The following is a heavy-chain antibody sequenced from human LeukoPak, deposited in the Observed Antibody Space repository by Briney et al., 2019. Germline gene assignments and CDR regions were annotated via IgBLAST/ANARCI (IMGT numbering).Heavy chain of an antibody. J-gene: IGHJ4*02. V-gene: IGHV3-23*01. CDR2: ITGSGGAT. D-gene: IGHD1-26*01. CDR3: ATRSVVGATGAPYFDY. CDR1: GFTFSSYS. Sequence: GGSLRLSCAASGFTFSSYSMSWVRQAPGKGLEWVSVITGSGGATYYADSVKGRFTISRDNSKNTLYLQMNSLRAEDTAVYYCATRSVVGATGAPYFDYWGQGTLVTVSS.